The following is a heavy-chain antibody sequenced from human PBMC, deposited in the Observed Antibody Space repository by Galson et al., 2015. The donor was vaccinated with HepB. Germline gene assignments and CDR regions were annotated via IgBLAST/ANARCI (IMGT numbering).Heavy chain of an antibody. V-gene: IGHV1-69*06. CDR3: ARDGFLVVAALYYYYGMDV. J-gene: IGHJ6*02. CDR2: IIPIFGTA. Sequence: SVKVSCKASGGTFSSYAISWVRQAPGQGLEWMGGIIPIFGTANYAQKFQGRVTITADKSTSTAYMELSSLRSEDTAVYYCARDGFLVVAALYYYYGMDVWGQGTTVTVSS. CDR1: GGTFSSYA. D-gene: IGHD2-15*01.